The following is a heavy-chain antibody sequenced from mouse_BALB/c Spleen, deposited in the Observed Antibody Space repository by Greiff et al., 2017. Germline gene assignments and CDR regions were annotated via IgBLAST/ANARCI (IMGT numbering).Heavy chain of an antibody. CDR3: ARVYGSSYDYAMDY. CDR1: GYAFSSYW. Sequence: VQLQQSGAELVRPGSSVKISCKASGYAFSSYWMNWVKQRPGQGLEWIGQIYPGDGDTNYNGKFKGKATLTADKSSSTAYMQLSSLTSEDSAVYFCARVYGSSYDYAMDYWGQGTSVTVSS. CDR2: IYPGDGDT. D-gene: IGHD1-1*01. V-gene: IGHV1-80*01. J-gene: IGHJ4*01.